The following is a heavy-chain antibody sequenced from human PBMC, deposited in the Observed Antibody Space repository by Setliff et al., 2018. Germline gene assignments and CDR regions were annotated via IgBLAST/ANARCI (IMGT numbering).Heavy chain of an antibody. CDR1: EFTFSGYG. D-gene: IGHD2-21*02. CDR3: AKDLHMLVVAAPDH. V-gene: IGHV3-30*02. Sequence: LRLSCAASEFTFSGYGMYWVRQAPGKGLEWVAFIRYNGDKKYYADSVKGRFTISRDNSKNTLYLEMNSLRDEDTAVYYCAKDLHMLVVAAPDHWGQGSLVTVSS. J-gene: IGHJ5*02. CDR2: IRYNGDKK.